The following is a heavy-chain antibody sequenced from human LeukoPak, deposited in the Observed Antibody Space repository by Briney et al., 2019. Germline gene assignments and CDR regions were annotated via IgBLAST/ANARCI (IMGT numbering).Heavy chain of an antibody. Sequence: PSETLSLTCTVSVGSISIGGYYWSWIRQHPGKGLEWLGYIYYSGSTYYNPSLKSRVTISVDTSKNQCSLKLSSVTAADTAVYYCARGDYGDYVADYWGQGTLVTVSS. D-gene: IGHD4-17*01. CDR2: IYYSGST. J-gene: IGHJ4*02. CDR3: ARGDYGDYVADY. CDR1: VGSISIGGYY. V-gene: IGHV4-31*03.